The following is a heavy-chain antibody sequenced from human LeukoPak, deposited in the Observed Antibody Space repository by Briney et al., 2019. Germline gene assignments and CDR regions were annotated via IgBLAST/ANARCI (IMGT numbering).Heavy chain of an antibody. V-gene: IGHV4-59*01. J-gene: IGHJ3*02. CDR1: GGSISSYY. D-gene: IGHD6-13*01. CDR2: IYYSGST. Sequence: SETLSLTCIVSGGSISSYYWSWIRQPSGKGLEWIGYIYYSGSTNYNPSLKSRVTISVDTSKNQFSLKLSSVTAADTAVYYCAREDSSSAFDIWGQGTMVTVSS. CDR3: AREDSSSAFDI.